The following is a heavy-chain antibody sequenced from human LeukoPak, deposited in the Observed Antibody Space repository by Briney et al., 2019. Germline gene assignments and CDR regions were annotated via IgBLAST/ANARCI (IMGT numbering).Heavy chain of an antibody. CDR3: ARETRYFDWLAILDY. J-gene: IGHJ4*02. D-gene: IGHD3-9*01. V-gene: IGHV4-34*01. CDR2: INHSGST. CDR1: GGSFSGYY. Sequence: SETLSLTCAVYGGSFSGYYWSWIRQPPGKGLEWIGEINHSGSTNYNPSLKSRVTISVDTSKNQFSLKLSSVTAADTAVYYRARETRYFDWLAILDYWGQGTLVTVSS.